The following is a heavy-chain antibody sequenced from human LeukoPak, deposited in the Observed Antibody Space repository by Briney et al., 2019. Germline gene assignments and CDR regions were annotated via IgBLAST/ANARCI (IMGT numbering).Heavy chain of an antibody. CDR3: ARNKLYGSGSYYNEDAFDI. CDR1: GGSISSYY. CDR2: IYYSGSI. Sequence: SETLSLTCTVSGGSISSYYWSWIRQPPGKGLEWSGDIYYSGSINYNPSLKSRVTISVDTSKNQFSLKLSSVTAADTAVYYCARNKLYGSGSYYNEDAFDIWGQGTMVTVSS. J-gene: IGHJ3*02. D-gene: IGHD3-10*01. V-gene: IGHV4-59*01.